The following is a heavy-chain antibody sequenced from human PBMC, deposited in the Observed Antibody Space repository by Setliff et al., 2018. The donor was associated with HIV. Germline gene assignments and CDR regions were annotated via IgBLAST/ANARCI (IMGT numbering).Heavy chain of an antibody. D-gene: IGHD2-15*01. J-gene: IGHJ4*02. Sequence: GGSLRLSCVASGFTFRTYGVNWVRQAPGKGLEWVAVIWYDGSNKYYADSVKGRFTISRDNSKNTLDLQMNSLRAEDTAVYYCARVMEDCINGNCYVFDYWGQGTLVTVSS. CDR1: GFTFRTYG. CDR2: IWYDGSNK. CDR3: ARVMEDCINGNCYVFDY. V-gene: IGHV3-33*01.